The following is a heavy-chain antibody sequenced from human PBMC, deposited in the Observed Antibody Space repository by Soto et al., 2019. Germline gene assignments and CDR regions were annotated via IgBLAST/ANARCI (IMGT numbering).Heavy chain of an antibody. V-gene: IGHV1-69*13. D-gene: IGHD2-21*02. CDR1: GGTFSSYA. Sequence: SSLKFSYKASGGTFSSYAISWVQQAPGQVIEWMGWIIPIFGTANYAQKFQGRVTITADESASTAYMELSSLRSEDTAVYYCARNVCRGGDCSFGLDPGGQGTMVTISS. CDR2: IIPIFGTA. CDR3: ARNVCRGGDCSFGLDP. J-gene: IGHJ4*02.